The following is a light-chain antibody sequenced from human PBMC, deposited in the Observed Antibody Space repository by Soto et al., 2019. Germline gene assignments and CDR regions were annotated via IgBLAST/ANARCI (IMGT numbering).Light chain of an antibody. CDR3: QQYNNWLPWT. CDR1: QSVGSN. CDR2: GAS. Sequence: EIVMTQSPATLSVSPGERASLSCWASQSVGSNLAWYQKKPGQSPRLLIYGASTRATGIPARFSGSGSGTEFTLTISSLQSEDFAVYYCQQYNNWLPWTFGQGTKVEIK. J-gene: IGKJ1*01. V-gene: IGKV3-15*01.